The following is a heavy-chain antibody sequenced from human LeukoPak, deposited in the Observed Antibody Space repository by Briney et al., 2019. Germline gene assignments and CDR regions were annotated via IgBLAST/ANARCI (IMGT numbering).Heavy chain of an antibody. D-gene: IGHD4-17*01. CDR1: GFTFSRNW. Sequence: GGSLRLSCAADGFTFSRNWMGWVRQAPGKGPEWVASIKQDGSQYYVDSVKGRFIISRDNAKNSLYLQMNSLRAEDTAVYSCARVPDYGDRLDFLDYWGQGTLVTVSS. CDR3: ARVPDYGDRLDFLDY. CDR2: IKQDGSQ. J-gene: IGHJ4*02. V-gene: IGHV3-7*01.